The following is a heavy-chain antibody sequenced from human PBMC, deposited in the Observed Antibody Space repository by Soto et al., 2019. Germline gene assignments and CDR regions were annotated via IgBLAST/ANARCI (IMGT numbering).Heavy chain of an antibody. J-gene: IGHJ4*02. V-gene: IGHV3-23*01. CDR2: ISGSGGST. Sequence: GGSLRLSCAASGFTFSSYAMSWVRQAPGKGLEWVSAISGSGGSTYYADCVKGRFTIARDNSKNTLYLQMNSLRAEDTAVYYCAKDYYYYDSSGSYDYWGQGTMVTVYS. CDR3: AKDYYYYDSSGSYDY. CDR1: GFTFSSYA. D-gene: IGHD3-22*01.